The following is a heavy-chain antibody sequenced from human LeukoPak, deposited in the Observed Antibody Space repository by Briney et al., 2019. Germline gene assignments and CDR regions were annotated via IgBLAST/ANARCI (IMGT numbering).Heavy chain of an antibody. D-gene: IGHD2-21*01. CDR2: INRDGSQK. Sequence: GGSLRLSCAASGFSLSAYWMTWVRQAPGKGLEWVANINRDGSQKNHVDSVKGRFTISRDNAKNSLYLQMNSLTAEDTAVYYCARDNTYSGGSRFYDRFDYWGQGTLVTVSS. CDR3: ARDNTYSGGSRFYDRFDY. CDR1: GFSLSAYW. V-gene: IGHV3-7*01. J-gene: IGHJ4*02.